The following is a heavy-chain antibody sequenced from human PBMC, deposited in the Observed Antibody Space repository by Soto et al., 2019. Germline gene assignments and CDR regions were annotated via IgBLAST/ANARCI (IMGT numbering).Heavy chain of an antibody. CDR3: ARVERGTATTVVDAFDI. V-gene: IGHV4-34*01. J-gene: IGHJ3*02. D-gene: IGHD1-1*01. CDR2: MSHSGGT. Sequence: QVQLQQWGAGLLKPSETLSLTCAVYGGFVSSGSYYWSWIRQPPGKGLGWIGEMSHSGGTHFNPSLKSRVTISVHTSKNQFSLKMSSVTAADTALYYCARVERGTATTVVDAFDIWGPGTMVTVSS. CDR1: GGFVSSGSYY.